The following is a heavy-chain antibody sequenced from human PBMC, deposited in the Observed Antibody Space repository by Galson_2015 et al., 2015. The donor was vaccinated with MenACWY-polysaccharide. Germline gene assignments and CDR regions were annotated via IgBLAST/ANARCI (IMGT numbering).Heavy chain of an antibody. CDR1: GYKFTSYD. V-gene: IGHV1-8*01. D-gene: IGHD2-21*01. CDR3: ARVIARKYTFADS. J-gene: IGHJ4*02. CDR2: MNPNSGNT. Sequence: SVKVSCKASGYKFTSYDINWVRQATGRGLEWMGWMNPNSGNTGYAQKFQGRVTMTSNSAITTAYMELSSLRSEDTAVYYCARVIARKYTFADSWGQGTLGTVSS.